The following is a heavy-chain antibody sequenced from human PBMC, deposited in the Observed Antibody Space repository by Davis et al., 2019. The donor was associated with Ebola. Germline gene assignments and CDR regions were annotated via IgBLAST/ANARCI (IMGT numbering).Heavy chain of an antibody. V-gene: IGHV3-23*01. CDR1: GFTFSTYT. CDR2: ISDSGAST. D-gene: IGHD4-17*01. CDR3: ARERYGDPFDY. J-gene: IGHJ4*02. Sequence: GESLKISCTASGFTFSTYTLGWVRQAPGKGLKWVSDISDSGASTYYADSVKGRFTISRDNAKNSLYLQMNSLRAEDTAVYYCARERYGDPFDYWGQGTLVTVSS.